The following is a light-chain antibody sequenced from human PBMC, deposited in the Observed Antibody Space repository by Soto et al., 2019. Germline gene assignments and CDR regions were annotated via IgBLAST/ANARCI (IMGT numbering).Light chain of an antibody. CDR1: TGAVTSGYY. V-gene: IGLV7-43*01. CDR3: LLCYGSAWV. CDR2: GTT. J-gene: IGLJ3*02. Sequence: QAVVTQEPSLTVSPGGTVTLTCASSTGAVTSGYYPNWLQQKPGQAPRALIYGTTNKHSWTPARFSGSLLGGKAALILSGVQPEDEAEYYCLLCYGSAWVFGGGIQLTVL.